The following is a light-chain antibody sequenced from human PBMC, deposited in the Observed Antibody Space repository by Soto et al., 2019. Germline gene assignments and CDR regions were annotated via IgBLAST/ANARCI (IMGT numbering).Light chain of an antibody. J-gene: IGLJ1*01. CDR3: KSSAGSNTSG. V-gene: IGLV2-8*01. Sequence: QSALTQPPSASGSPGQSVAISCTGTKNDIGVYDFVSWYQHHPGKAPRLIIYEVVQRPSGVPDRFSGSKSGNTASLTVSGLQAADQPDYFCKSSAGSNTSGFGSGTKVTVL. CDR1: KNDIGVYDF. CDR2: EVV.